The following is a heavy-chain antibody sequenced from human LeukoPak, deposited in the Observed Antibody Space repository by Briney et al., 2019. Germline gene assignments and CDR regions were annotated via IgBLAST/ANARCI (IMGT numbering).Heavy chain of an antibody. CDR2: ISYDGSNK. CDR1: GFTFSSYG. D-gene: IGHD2-15*01. CDR3: AKPSTEYCSGGSCYYFDY. V-gene: IGHV3-30*18. J-gene: IGHJ4*02. Sequence: PGGSLRLSCAASGFTFSSYGMHWVRQAPGKGLEWVAVISYDGSNKYYADSMKGRFTISRDNSKNTLYLQMNSLRAEDTAVYYCAKPSTEYCSGGSCYYFDYWGQGTLVTVSS.